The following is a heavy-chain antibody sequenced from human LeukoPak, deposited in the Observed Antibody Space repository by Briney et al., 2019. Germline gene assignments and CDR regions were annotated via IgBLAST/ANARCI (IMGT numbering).Heavy chain of an antibody. CDR1: GYPFPSYY. CDR3: ARATQSWFDP. V-gene: IGHV1-46*01. J-gene: IGHJ5*02. CDR2: INPSGGSA. Sequence: ASVKVSCQASGYPFPSYYLHWVRQAPGQGLEWIGIINPSGGSASYAQKFQGRVTMTRDTSTSTVYLELSSLRSGDTAVYYCARATQSWFDPWGQGTLVTVSS.